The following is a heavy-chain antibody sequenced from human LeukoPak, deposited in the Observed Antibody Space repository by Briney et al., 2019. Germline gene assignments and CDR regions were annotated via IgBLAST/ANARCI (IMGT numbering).Heavy chain of an antibody. CDR1: GFTFSSYG. V-gene: IGHV3-30*19. Sequence: GGSLRLSCAASGFTFSSYGMHWVRQAPGKGLEWVAVISYDGSNKYYADSVKGRFTISRDNSKNTLYLQMNSLRAEDTAVYYCARDYVQIFGVVIPYYYYYMDVWGKGTTVTVSS. D-gene: IGHD3-3*01. CDR3: ARDYVQIFGVVIPYYYYYMDV. J-gene: IGHJ6*03. CDR2: ISYDGSNK.